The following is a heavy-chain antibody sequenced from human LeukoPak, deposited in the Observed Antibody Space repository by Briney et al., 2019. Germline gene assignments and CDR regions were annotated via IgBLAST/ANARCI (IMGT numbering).Heavy chain of an antibody. V-gene: IGHV3-30-3*01. Sequence: GGSPRLSCAASGFTFSSYAMHWVRQAPGKGLEWVAVISYDGSNKYYADSVKGRFTISRDNSKNTLYLQMNSLRAEDTAVYYCAREGLYYDSSGYFPLGAFDIWGQGTMVTVSS. CDR3: AREGLYYDSSGYFPLGAFDI. CDR2: ISYDGSNK. D-gene: IGHD3-22*01. CDR1: GFTFSSYA. J-gene: IGHJ3*02.